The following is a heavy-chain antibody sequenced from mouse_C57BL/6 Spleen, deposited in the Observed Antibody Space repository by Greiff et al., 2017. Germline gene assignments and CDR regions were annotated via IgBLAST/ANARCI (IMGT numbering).Heavy chain of an antibody. D-gene: IGHD4-1*01. Sequence: EVKLQQSGPELVKPGASVKISCKASGYTFTDYYMNWVKQSHGKSLEWIGDINPNNGGTSYNQKFKGKATLTVDKSSSTAYMELRSLTSEDSAVYYCASETGPFAYWGQGTLVTVSA. CDR1: GYTFTDYY. J-gene: IGHJ3*01. CDR2: INPNNGGT. V-gene: IGHV1-26*01. CDR3: ASETGPFAY.